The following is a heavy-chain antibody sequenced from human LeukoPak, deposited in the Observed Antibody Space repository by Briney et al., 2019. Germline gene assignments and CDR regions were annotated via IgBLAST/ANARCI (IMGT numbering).Heavy chain of an antibody. Sequence: GSLRLSCAASGFTFSNYAMSWVRQAPGKGLEWVSGISGSGGSTYYADSVKGRFTISRDNSKNTLYLQMNSLRAEDTAVYYCAKARARSSGWSFDYWSQGTLVTVSS. J-gene: IGHJ4*02. CDR2: ISGSGGST. D-gene: IGHD6-19*01. CDR1: GFTFSNYA. V-gene: IGHV3-23*01. CDR3: AKARARSSGWSFDY.